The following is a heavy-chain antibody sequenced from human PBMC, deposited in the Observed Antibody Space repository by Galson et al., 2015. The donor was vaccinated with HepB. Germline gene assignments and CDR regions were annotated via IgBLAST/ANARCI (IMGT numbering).Heavy chain of an antibody. CDR1: GYSISSGYY. CDR3: ARGLGIAVAGPNFDY. D-gene: IGHD6-19*01. CDR2: IYHSGST. J-gene: IGHJ4*02. V-gene: IGHV4-38-2*01. Sequence: ETLSLTCAVSGYSISSGYYWGWIRQPPGKGLEWIGSIYHSGSTYYNPSLKSRVTISVDTSKNQFSLKLSSVTAADTAVYYCARGLGIAVAGPNFDYWGQGTLVTVSS.